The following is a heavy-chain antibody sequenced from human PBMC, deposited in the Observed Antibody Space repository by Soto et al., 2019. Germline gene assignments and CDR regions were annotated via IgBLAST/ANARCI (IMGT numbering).Heavy chain of an antibody. Sequence: QVQLQQWGAGLLKPSETLSLTCAVYGGSFSGYYWSWIRQPPGKGLEWIGEINHSGSTNYNPSLKSRVTISVDTSKNQFSLKLSSVTAADTAVYYCARRTPDHYDILTGYYRPLKINGMDVWGQGTTVTVSS. CDR2: INHSGST. J-gene: IGHJ6*02. D-gene: IGHD3-9*01. V-gene: IGHV4-34*01. CDR3: ARRTPDHYDILTGYYRPLKINGMDV. CDR1: GGSFSGYY.